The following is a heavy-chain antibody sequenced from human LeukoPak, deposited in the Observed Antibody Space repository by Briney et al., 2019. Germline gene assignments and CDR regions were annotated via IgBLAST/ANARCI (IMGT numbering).Heavy chain of an antibody. V-gene: IGHV4-34*01. CDR3: AGHDYGDSYFFDY. CDR2: INHSGST. CDR1: GGPFSGYY. J-gene: IGHJ4*02. D-gene: IGHD4-17*01. Sequence: SETLSLTCAVYGGPFSGYYWSWIRQPPGKGLEWIGEINHSGSTNYNPSLKSRVTISVDTSKNQFSLKLSSVTAADTAVYYCAGHDYGDSYFFDYWGQGTLVTVSS.